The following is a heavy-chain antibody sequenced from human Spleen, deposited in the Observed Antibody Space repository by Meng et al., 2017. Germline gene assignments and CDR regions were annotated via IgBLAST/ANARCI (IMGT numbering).Heavy chain of an antibody. CDR3: ARVKVPTVAYYFDY. CDR1: GFTFDDYG. D-gene: IGHD4-23*01. CDR2: INWNGGST. J-gene: IGHJ4*02. Sequence: GESLKISCAASGFTFDDYGMSWVRQAPGKGLEWVSGINWNGGSTGYADSVKGRFTISRDNAKNSLYLQMNSLRAEDTALYYCARVKVPTVAYYFDYWGQGTLVTVSS. V-gene: IGHV3-20*04.